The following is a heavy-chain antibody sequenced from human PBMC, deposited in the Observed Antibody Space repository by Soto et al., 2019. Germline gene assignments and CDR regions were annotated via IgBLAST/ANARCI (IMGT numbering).Heavy chain of an antibody. V-gene: IGHV1-69*05. CDR3: ERGVVTMIEGGLDV. Sequence: SVNVSFKASGGTFSSYDISRVRQAPGQWLELMGGIIPIFGTANYAQKFQGRVTITTDESTRTAYMELSSLRSEDTAVYYCERGVVTMIEGGLDVWGQ. J-gene: IGHJ6*01. CDR2: IIPIFGTA. D-gene: IGHD3-22*01. CDR1: GGTFSSYD.